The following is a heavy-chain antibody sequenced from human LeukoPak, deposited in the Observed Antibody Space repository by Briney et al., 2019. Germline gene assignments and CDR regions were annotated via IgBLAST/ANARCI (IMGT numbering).Heavy chain of an antibody. CDR3: ARAGYCSSTSCYTSRWFDP. J-gene: IGHJ5*02. Sequence: SETLSLTCTVSGGSISSCGYYWSWIRQHPGKGLEWIGYIYYSGSTYYNPSLKSRVTISVDTSKNQFSLKLSSVTAADTAVYYCARAGYCSSTSCYTSRWFDPWGQGTLVTVSS. CDR2: IYYSGST. D-gene: IGHD2-2*02. V-gene: IGHV4-31*03. CDR1: GGSISSCGYY.